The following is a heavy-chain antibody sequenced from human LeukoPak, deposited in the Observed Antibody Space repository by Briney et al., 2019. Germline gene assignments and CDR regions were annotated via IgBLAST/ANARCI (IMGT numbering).Heavy chain of an antibody. CDR2: IWYDGSNK. CDR3: ARDWGVTAFDY. CDR1: GFTFSSYG. D-gene: IGHD2-21*02. J-gene: IGHJ4*02. Sequence: PGGSLRLSCAASGFTFSSYGMHWVRQAPGKGLEWVAVIWYDGSNKYYADSVKGRFTISRDNSKNTLYLQMNSLRAEDTAVYYCARDWGVTAFDYWGQGTLVTVSS. V-gene: IGHV3-33*01.